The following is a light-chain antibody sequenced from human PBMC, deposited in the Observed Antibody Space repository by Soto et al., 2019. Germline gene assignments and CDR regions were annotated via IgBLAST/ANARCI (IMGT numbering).Light chain of an antibody. CDR3: CSYAGSSTFVV. V-gene: IGLV2-23*02. J-gene: IGLJ2*01. CDR1: SSDVGNYDF. CDR2: EVT. Sequence: QSVLTQPASVSGSPGQSIILSCTGTSSDVGNYDFVSWYQQHPGKAPKLIIYEVTNRPSGVSSRFSGSKSGNTASLTISGLRSEDEANYYCCSYAGSSTFVVFGGGTKLTVL.